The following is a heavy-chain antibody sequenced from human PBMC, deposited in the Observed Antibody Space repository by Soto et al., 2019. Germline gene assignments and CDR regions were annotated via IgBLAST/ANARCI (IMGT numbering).Heavy chain of an antibody. CDR2: ISGNGDSA. CDR3: VKDVPQNYYDSSGYSRFDP. Sequence: GGSLRLSCAASGFTFSSYAMSWVRQAPGKGLEYVSAISGNGDSAYYAGSVKGRFTISRDNSKNTLYLQMSSLRAEGTAVYYCVKDVPQNYYDSSGYSRFDPWGQGTLVTVSS. J-gene: IGHJ5*02. CDR1: GFTFSSYA. D-gene: IGHD3-22*01. V-gene: IGHV3-64D*08.